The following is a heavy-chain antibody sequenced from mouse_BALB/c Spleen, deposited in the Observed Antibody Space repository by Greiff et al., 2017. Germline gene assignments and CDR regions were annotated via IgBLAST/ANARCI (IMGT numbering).Heavy chain of an antibody. D-gene: IGHD1-1*01. CDR2: IDPANGNT. Sequence: VQLKQSGAELVKPGASVKLSCTASGFNIKDTYMHWVKQRPEQGLEWIGRIDPANGNTKYDPKFQGKATITADTSSNTAYLQLSSLTSEDTAVYYCARIYYYGSSYSYYAMDYWGQGTSVTVSS. V-gene: IGHV14-3*02. CDR3: ARIYYYGSSYSYYAMDY. CDR1: GFNIKDTY. J-gene: IGHJ4*01.